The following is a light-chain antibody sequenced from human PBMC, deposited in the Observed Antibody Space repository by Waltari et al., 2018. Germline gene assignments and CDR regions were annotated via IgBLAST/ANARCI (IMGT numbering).Light chain of an antibody. V-gene: IGLV2-14*03. CDR2: DVS. CDR3: SSYTNTKTVV. Sequence: QSALTQPASVSGSPGQSITISCTGTASDIGSYKRVSWYQQHPGKAPRLLIYDVSDRPAGVSYRFSASKSGNTASLTISGLQAEDECHYYCSSYTNTKTVVFGGGTKVTVL. CDR1: ASDIGSYKR. J-gene: IGLJ2*01.